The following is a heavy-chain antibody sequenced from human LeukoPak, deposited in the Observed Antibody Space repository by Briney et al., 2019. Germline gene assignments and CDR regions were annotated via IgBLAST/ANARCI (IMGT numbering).Heavy chain of an antibody. J-gene: IGHJ4*02. CDR1: RFTFSSYS. D-gene: IGHD6-13*01. CDR3: AREVRYSSSWYYLRGSYFDY. V-gene: IGHV3-21*01. Sequence: GGSLRLSCAASRFTFSSYSMNWVRQAPGKGLEWVSSISSSSSYIYYADSVKGRFTISRDNAKNSLYLQMNSLRAEDTAVYYCAREVRYSSSWYYLRGSYFDYWGQGTLVTVSS. CDR2: ISSSSSYI.